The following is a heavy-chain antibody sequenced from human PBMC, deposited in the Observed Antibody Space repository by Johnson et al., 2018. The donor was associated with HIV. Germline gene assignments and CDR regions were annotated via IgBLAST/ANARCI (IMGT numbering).Heavy chain of an antibody. V-gene: IGHV3-30*04. D-gene: IGHD7-27*01. Sequence: VQLVESGGGVVQPGRSLRVSCAASGFSFSTYAMHWVRQAPGKGLEWVAIISYDGSNKYYADYVKGRFTISRDNSKNTLYLQMNSLRPEDTAVYYCAGNWGAVGDAFDVWGQGTMVTVSS. CDR3: AGNWGAVGDAFDV. CDR2: ISYDGSNK. J-gene: IGHJ3*01. CDR1: GFSFSTYA.